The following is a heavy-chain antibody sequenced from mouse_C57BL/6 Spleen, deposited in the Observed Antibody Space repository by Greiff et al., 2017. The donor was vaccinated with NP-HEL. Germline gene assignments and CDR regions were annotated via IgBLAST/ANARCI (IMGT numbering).Heavy chain of an antibody. V-gene: IGHV1-22*01. D-gene: IGHD2-3*01. J-gene: IGHJ4*01. CDR3: ARDGYYVDYYAMDY. CDR2: INPNNGGT. CDR1: GYTFTDYN. Sequence: EVQRVESGPELVKPGASVKMSCKASGYTFTDYNMHWVKQSHGKSLEWIGYINPNNGGTSYNQKFKGKATLTVNKSSSTAYMELRSLTSEDSAVYYCARDGYYVDYYAMDYWGQGTSVTVSS.